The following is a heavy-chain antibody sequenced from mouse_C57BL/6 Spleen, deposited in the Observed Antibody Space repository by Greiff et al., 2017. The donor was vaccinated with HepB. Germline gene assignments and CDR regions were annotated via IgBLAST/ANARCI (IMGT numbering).Heavy chain of an antibody. CDR3: ARASDYGSSYDD. Sequence: EVQLQQSGPELVKPGASVKISCKASGYTFTDYYMNWVKQSHGKSLEWIGDINPNNGGTSYNQKFKGKATLTVDKSSSTAYMELRSLTSEDSAVYYCARASDYGSSYDDWGQGTTLTVSS. V-gene: IGHV1-26*01. J-gene: IGHJ2*01. CDR1: GYTFTDYY. D-gene: IGHD1-1*01. CDR2: INPNNGGT.